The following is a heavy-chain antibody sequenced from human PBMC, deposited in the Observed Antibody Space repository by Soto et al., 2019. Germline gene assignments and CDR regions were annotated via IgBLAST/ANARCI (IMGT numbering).Heavy chain of an antibody. Sequence: QVQLQESGPGLVKPSQTLSLTCTVSGGSISSGGYYWSWIRQHPGKGLEWIGYIYYSGSTYYNPSLNSRVTISVDTSKNQFSLKLSSVTAADTAVYYCARGDDYYDSSGYYGHNWFDPWGQGTLVTVSS. D-gene: IGHD3-22*01. CDR1: GGSISSGGYY. V-gene: IGHV4-31*03. CDR2: IYYSGST. CDR3: ARGDDYYDSSGYYGHNWFDP. J-gene: IGHJ5*02.